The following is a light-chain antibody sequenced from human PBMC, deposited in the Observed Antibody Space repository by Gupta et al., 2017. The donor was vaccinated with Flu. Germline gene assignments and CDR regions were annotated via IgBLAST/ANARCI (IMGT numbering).Light chain of an antibody. V-gene: IGLV4-69*01. CDR2: VNSDGSH. CDR3: QTWGTGGV. Sequence: QLVLTQSPSAYASLGASVKITCTLSSGHSSYAVTWHQQPPQKGPRYLMTVNSDGSHSKGDGIPDRFSGSSSGSERYLTISSLQSEDEADYFCQTWGTGGVFGGGTKLTVL. J-gene: IGLJ3*02. CDR1: SGHSSYA.